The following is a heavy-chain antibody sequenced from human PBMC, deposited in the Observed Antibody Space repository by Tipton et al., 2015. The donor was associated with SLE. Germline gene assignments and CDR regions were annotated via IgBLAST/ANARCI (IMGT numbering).Heavy chain of an antibody. CDR2: INWNGGST. V-gene: IGHV3-20*04. J-gene: IGHJ4*02. Sequence: SLRLSCAASGFTVRSNYMSWVRQAPGKGLEWVSGINWNGGSTGYADSVKGRLTISRDNAKNSLYLQMNSLRAEDTALYYCARVHSSSWYLGYWGQGTLVTVSS. CDR3: ARVHSSSWYLGY. CDR1: GFTVRSNY. D-gene: IGHD6-13*01.